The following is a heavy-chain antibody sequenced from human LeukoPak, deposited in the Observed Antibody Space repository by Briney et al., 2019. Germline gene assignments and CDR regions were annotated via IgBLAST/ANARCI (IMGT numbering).Heavy chain of an antibody. CDR3: AKRAPYSFDY. J-gene: IGHJ4*02. V-gene: IGHV3-23*01. CDR1: GFPFSDFY. Sequence: PGGSLRLSCATSGFPFSDFYMSWIRQAPGKGLEWVSGINAGGGGTYYADSVKGQFTISRDNSKNTLYLQMNSLRVEDTAVYYCAKRAPYSFDYWGQGTLVTVPS. CDR2: INAGGGGT.